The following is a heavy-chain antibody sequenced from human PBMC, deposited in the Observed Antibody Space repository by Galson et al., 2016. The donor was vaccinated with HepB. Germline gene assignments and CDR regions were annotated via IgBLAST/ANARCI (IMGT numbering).Heavy chain of an antibody. CDR1: GFIFSSYG. J-gene: IGHJ6*02. CDR2: ISKDGRIK. D-gene: IGHD3-10*01. CDR3: AKDLWADYDGSGRDTQKYGMDV. Sequence: SLRLSCAASGFIFSSYGMHWVRQAPGKGLEWVSVISKDGRIKNYAESEKGRFTISRDNSKNTLYLQMNTLRVEDTAVYYCAKDLWADYDGSGRDTQKYGMDVWGQGTTVIVSS. V-gene: IGHV3-30*18.